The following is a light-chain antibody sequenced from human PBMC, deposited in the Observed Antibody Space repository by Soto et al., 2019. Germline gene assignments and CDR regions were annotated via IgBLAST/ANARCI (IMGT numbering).Light chain of an antibody. J-gene: IGKJ4*01. CDR2: WAS. Sequence: DIVMTQSPDSLAVSLGERATINCKSSQSVLYSSNNKNYLAWYQQKPGQPPKLLIYWASTRQSGVPDRISGSGSGTDFTLTISSLQAEDVAVYYCQQYYSAPLTFGGGTKVE. V-gene: IGKV4-1*01. CDR3: QQYYSAPLT. CDR1: QSVLYSSNNKNY.